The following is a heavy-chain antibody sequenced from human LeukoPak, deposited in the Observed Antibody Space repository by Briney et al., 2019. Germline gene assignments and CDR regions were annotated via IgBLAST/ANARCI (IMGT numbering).Heavy chain of an antibody. CDR3: ARTVEGHFDF. J-gene: IGHJ4*02. CDR2: ISTAGNLI. V-gene: IGHV3-21*01. CDR1: AFTFKTYT. D-gene: IGHD5-24*01. Sequence: AGSLRLSCVASAFTFKTYTQNWVRQTPGKGLEWVSYISTAGNLINYADSVRGRFTISRVNAKNSLYLYMSSLTPEDTAVYYCARTVEGHFDFRGQGTLVTVSS.